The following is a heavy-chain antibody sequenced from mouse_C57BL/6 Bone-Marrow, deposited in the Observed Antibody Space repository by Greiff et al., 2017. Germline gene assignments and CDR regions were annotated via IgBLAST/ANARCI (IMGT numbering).Heavy chain of an antibody. CDR3: ARRRPYAMDY. V-gene: IGHV1-81*01. Sequence: VQLQQSGAELARPGASVKLSCKASGYTFTSYGISWVKQRTGQGLEWIGEIYPRSGNTYYNEKFKGKATLTADKSSSTAYMELRSLTAADSAVYFGARRRPYAMDYWGQGTSVTVSS. D-gene: IGHD1-2*01. CDR2: IYPRSGNT. J-gene: IGHJ4*01. CDR1: GYTFTSYG.